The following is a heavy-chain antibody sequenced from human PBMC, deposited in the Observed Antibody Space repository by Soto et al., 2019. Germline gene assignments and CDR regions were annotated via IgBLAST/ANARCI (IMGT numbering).Heavy chain of an antibody. CDR2: IIPIFGTA. Sequence: ASVTVSCNASGGTFSSYAISWVRLAPGQGLEWMGGIIPIFGTANYAQKFQGRVTITADESTSTAYMELSSLRSEDTAVYYCARDGNPAAMQGQYTWFDPWGQGTLVTVSS. CDR3: ARDGNPAAMQGQYTWFDP. J-gene: IGHJ5*02. V-gene: IGHV1-69*13. CDR1: GGTFSSYA. D-gene: IGHD2-2*01.